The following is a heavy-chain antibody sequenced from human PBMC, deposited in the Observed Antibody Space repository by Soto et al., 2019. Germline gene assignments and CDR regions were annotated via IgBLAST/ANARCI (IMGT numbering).Heavy chain of an antibody. Sequence: GGSLRLSCAASGFIFSSYSMNWVRQAPGKGLEWVSSTSSSGTYTYYVDSVKGRFTISRDNARNSLYLQMNSLRAEDTAVYYCARELYQIQNTHAYSGSDFAYWGQGALVTVSS. V-gene: IGHV3-21*01. CDR3: ARELYQIQNTHAYSGSDFAY. D-gene: IGHD5-12*01. CDR1: GFIFSSYS. J-gene: IGHJ4*02. CDR2: TSSSGTYT.